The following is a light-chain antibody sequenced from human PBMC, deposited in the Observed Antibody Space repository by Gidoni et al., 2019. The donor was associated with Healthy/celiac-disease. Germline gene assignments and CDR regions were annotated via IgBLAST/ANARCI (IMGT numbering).Light chain of an antibody. CDR3: GTWDSSLSAGV. CDR1: SSNIGNNS. CDR2: DNN. V-gene: IGLV1-51*01. J-gene: IGLJ2*01. Sequence: QSVLTQPPSVSAAPVQKVTISCSGSSSNIGNNSVSWYQQLPGTAPKLLIYDNNKRPSGIPDRFSGSKSGTSATLGITGLQTGEEADYYCGTWDSSLSAGVFGGGTKLTVL.